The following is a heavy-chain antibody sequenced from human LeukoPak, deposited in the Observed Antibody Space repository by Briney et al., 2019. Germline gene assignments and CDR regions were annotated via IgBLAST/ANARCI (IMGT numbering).Heavy chain of an antibody. D-gene: IGHD6-6*01. CDR3: ARDFTYSSSTDAPDY. CDR1: GFTFSTSA. J-gene: IGHJ4*02. CDR2: ISGSGSST. V-gene: IGHV3-23*01. Sequence: GGSLRLSCAASGFTFSTSALSWVRQAPGKGLEWVSTISGSGSSTYYADSVKGRFTISRDNSKNTLYLQMNSLRAEDTAVYYCARDFTYSSSTDAPDYWGQGTLVTVSS.